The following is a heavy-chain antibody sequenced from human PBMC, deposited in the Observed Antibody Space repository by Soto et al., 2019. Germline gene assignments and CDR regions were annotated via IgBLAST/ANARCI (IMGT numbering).Heavy chain of an antibody. CDR1: GFTFSRYE. CDR3: ARADIVVVPAALPYYYYGMDV. Sequence: PGGSLRLSCAASGFTFSRYEMNWVRQAPGKGLEWVSYISSSGSTIYYADSMKGRFTISRDNAKNSLYLQMNSLRAEDTAVYYCARADIVVVPAALPYYYYGMDVWGQGTTVT. CDR2: ISSSGSTI. J-gene: IGHJ6*02. D-gene: IGHD2-2*01. V-gene: IGHV3-48*03.